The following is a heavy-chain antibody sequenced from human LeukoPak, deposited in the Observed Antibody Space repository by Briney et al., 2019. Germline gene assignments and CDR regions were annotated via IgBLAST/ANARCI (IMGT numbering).Heavy chain of an antibody. CDR1: GFTFSSYA. J-gene: IGHJ6*02. D-gene: IGHD3-3*01. CDR2: ISGSGGST. V-gene: IGHV3-23*01. Sequence: GGSLRLSCAASGFTFSSYAMSWVRQAPGKGLEWVSAISGSGGSTYYADSVKGRFTISRDNSKNTLYLQMNSLRAEDTAVYYCARDRSHYDFWSGYTGGPMDVWGQGTTVTVSS. CDR3: ARDRSHYDFWSGYTGGPMDV.